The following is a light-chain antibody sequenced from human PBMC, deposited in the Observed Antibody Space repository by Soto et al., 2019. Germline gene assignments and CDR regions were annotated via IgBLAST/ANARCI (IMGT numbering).Light chain of an antibody. CDR1: HDISTF. Sequence: DIQLTQSPSLLSSSIGYRFTITCRASHDISTFLAWYQQKPGKAPKLLIYEASTLKTGVPSRFSGSGSGSEFNFTITGLQPDDFATYFCQQYNTYATFGQGTRLEIK. V-gene: IGKV1-9*01. CDR3: QQYNTYAT. J-gene: IGKJ5*01. CDR2: EAS.